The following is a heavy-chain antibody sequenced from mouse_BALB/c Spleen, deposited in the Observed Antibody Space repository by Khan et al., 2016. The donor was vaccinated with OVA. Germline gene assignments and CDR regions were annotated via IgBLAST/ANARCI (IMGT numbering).Heavy chain of an antibody. CDR1: GYSFTSGYC. V-gene: IGHV3-1*02. Sequence: EVKLEESGPGLVKPSPSLYLTCTVTGYSFTSGYCWNWIRQFPGNKLAWMGYISYSGSTNYNPYLKSRTSITRDTSKNQFFLQLNSVTTEDTATYYCARTARIKYWGQGTTLTVSS. CDR3: ARTARIKY. J-gene: IGHJ2*01. D-gene: IGHD1-2*01. CDR2: ISYSGST.